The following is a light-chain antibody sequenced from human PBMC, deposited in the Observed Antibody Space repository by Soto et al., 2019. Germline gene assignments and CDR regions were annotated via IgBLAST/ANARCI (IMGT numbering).Light chain of an antibody. Sequence: EIVLTQSPGTLSLSPGDRATLSYRASQSLSSRYLAWYRQKPGQAPRLLIYGASNRATGIPDRFSGSGSGTDFTLTISRLEPGDFAVYYCQQYSSSPPTFGGGTKVEIK. CDR2: GAS. J-gene: IGKJ4*01. V-gene: IGKV3-20*01. CDR3: QQYSSSPPT. CDR1: QSLSSRY.